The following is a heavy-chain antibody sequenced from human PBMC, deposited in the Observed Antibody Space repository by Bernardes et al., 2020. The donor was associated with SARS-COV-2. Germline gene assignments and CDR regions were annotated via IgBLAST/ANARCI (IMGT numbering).Heavy chain of an antibody. CDR3: ARGSGGIASRPFY. J-gene: IGHJ4*02. CDR2: INHSGHT. V-gene: IGHV4-34*01. Sequence: SSTLSLTCGVYSGAFRGSYWSWIRQTPGKGLEWIGEINHSGHTNYNPSLKNRVTISVATSAKQFFLNLTSVTAADTAVYYCARGSGGIASRPFYWGQGTLVTVSS. CDR1: SGAFRGSY. D-gene: IGHD6-6*01.